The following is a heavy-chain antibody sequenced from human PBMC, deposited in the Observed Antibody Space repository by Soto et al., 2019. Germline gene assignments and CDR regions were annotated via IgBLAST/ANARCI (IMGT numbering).Heavy chain of an antibody. CDR1: GGSFSSYS. J-gene: IGHJ4*02. CDR2: IIPMSDTS. V-gene: IGHV1-69*06. Sequence: QVQLVQSGAEVKKPGSSVKVSCKASGGSFSSYSITWVRQAPGQGLEWMGGIIPMSDTSRYSQKFEDRVTITADKSTKTAYMELSSLRSEDTAVYFCATILGGVFDFWGQGTLVTVSS. D-gene: IGHD3-3*02. CDR3: ATILGGVFDF.